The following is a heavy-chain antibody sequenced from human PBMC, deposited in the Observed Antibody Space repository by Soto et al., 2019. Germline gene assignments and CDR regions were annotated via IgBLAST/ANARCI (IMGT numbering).Heavy chain of an antibody. J-gene: IGHJ5*02. D-gene: IGHD6-25*01. CDR1: GYDFANYW. Sequence: GESLKICCKGSGYDFANYWIGWVRQKPGKGPEWMAIIYPGDSDTRYSSSFHGQVTISADKSISTVYLQWNSLKDSDTAIYYCARHAFQGLSNLFDLWGQRTLVTVSS. CDR3: ARHAFQGLSNLFDL. CDR2: IYPGDSDT. V-gene: IGHV5-51*01.